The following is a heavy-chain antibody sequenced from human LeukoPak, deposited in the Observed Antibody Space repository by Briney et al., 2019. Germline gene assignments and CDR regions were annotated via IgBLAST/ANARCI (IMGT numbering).Heavy chain of an antibody. J-gene: IGHJ5*02. CDR3: ARGRGVNWFDP. Sequence: SETLSLTCTVSGGSISSYYWSWIRQPPGKGLEWIGYTYYSGSTNYNPSLKSRVTISVDTSKNQFSLKLSSVTAADTAVYYCARGRGVNWFDPWGQGTLVTVSS. CDR1: GGSISSYY. D-gene: IGHD3-10*01. V-gene: IGHV4-59*01. CDR2: TYYSGST.